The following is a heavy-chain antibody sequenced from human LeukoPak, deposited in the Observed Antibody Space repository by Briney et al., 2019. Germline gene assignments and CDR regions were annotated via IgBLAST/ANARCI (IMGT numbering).Heavy chain of an antibody. D-gene: IGHD6-13*01. Sequence: PGGSLRLSCAASGFTFSSYSMNWVRQAPGKGLEWVSSISSSSSYIYYADSVKGRFTISRDNAKKSLYLQMNSLRAEDTAVYYCARGGSMKQLVGRGGRYFDYWGQGTLVSVSS. CDR2: ISSSSSYI. V-gene: IGHV3-21*01. CDR3: ARGGSMKQLVGRGGRYFDY. CDR1: GFTFSSYS. J-gene: IGHJ4*02.